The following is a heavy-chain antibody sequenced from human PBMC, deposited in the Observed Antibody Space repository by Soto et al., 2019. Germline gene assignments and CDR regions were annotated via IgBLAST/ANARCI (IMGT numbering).Heavy chain of an antibody. CDR1: GYTFTNFG. Sequence: QVQLVQSGAEVKKPGASVKVSCKTSGYTFTNFGLSWVRQAPGQGLEWMGWISAYNGNTNYAPNFQGRVTMTTDTSTSTAYMELRSLRSDDTAVYYWARRGTPIDYWGQGTLGTVSS. J-gene: IGHJ4*02. V-gene: IGHV1-18*01. CDR2: ISAYNGNT. D-gene: IGHD3-16*01. CDR3: ARRGTPIDY.